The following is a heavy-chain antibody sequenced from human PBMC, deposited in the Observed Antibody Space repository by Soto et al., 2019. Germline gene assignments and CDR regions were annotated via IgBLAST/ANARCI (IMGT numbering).Heavy chain of an antibody. CDR2: ISGSGRTT. D-gene: IGHD3-16*01. V-gene: IGHV3-23*01. J-gene: IGHJ4*02. Sequence: EVQLLEAGGALIQPGGFLRLSCAASGFTFNTYAMSWVRQAAGKGLDWVSGISGSGRTTYYADSAKGRFTISRDNSKNTLYLQMNSLRVEDTAIYYCAKSDYDYVWGTYRKFDFWGQGTLVTVS. CDR3: AKSDYDYVWGTYRKFDF. CDR1: GFTFNTYA.